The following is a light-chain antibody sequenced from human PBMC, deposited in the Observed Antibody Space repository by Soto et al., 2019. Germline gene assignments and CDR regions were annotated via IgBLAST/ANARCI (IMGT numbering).Light chain of an antibody. Sequence: QSALTQPCYVSVSLAQLITISCNGNSYDVGGFNSVSWYQLRPGTAPKLILYDVVDRPSGVSYRFSGSKSGNTASLTISGLQAADEADYFCSAYTSTMTNVFGSGTKVTVL. CDR1: SYDVGGFNS. J-gene: IGLJ1*01. V-gene: IGLV2-14*03. CDR3: SAYTSTMTNV. CDR2: DVV.